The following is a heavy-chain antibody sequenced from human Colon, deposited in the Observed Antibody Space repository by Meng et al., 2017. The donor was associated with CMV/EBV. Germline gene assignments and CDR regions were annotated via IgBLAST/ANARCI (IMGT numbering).Heavy chain of an antibody. J-gene: IGHJ4*02. CDR2: IISDGRT. D-gene: IGHD3-10*02. CDR1: GFGFSNYV. V-gene: IGHV3-23*01. CDR3: AKSLFGVGQLVYFDS. Sequence: GESLKISCAASGFGFSNYVMTWVRQGPGKGLEWVSTIISDGRTFYTDSLKGRITISRDTSKNTVSLQMNGLRAEDTAVYYCAKSLFGVGQLVYFDSWGQGTLVTVSS.